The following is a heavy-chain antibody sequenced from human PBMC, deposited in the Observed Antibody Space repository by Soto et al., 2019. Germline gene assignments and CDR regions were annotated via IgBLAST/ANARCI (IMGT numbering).Heavy chain of an antibody. J-gene: IGHJ6*02. V-gene: IGHV1-69*05. CDR3: ARGKGGCGRFNRGMDV. D-gene: IGHD6-19*01. CDR1: GGTFSSYA. CDR2: IIPIFGTA. Sequence: QVQLVQSGAEVKKPGSSVKVSCKASGGTFSSYAISWVRQAPGQGLEWMGGIIPIFGTANYAQKFQGRVTITXXEXTIXAYMELSSLRSEDTAGYYCARGKGGCGRFNRGMDVWGQGTTVTVSS.